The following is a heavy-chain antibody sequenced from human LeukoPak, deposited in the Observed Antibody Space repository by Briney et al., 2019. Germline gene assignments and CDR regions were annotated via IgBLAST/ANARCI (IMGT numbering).Heavy chain of an antibody. J-gene: IGHJ3*02. CDR2: IYYSGST. CDR3: ARDLSVISAKGSAFDI. V-gene: IGHV4-31*03. Sequence: SETLSLTCPVSGGSISSGGYYWSWIRQHPGKGPEWIGYIYYSGSTYYNPSLKSRVTISVDTSKNQFSLKLSSVTAADTAVYYCARDLSVISAKGSAFDIWGQGTMVTVSS. D-gene: IGHD4-11*01. CDR1: GGSISSGGYY.